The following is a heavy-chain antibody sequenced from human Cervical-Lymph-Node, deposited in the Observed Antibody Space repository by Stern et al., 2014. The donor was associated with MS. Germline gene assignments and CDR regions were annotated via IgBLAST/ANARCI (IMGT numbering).Heavy chain of an antibody. CDR3: AREGTYCSSSSCHFDS. J-gene: IGHJ4*02. CDR1: GFTFSTYT. CDR2: ISGDDSYI. V-gene: IGHV3-21*01. D-gene: IGHD2-15*01. Sequence: EVQLVASGGGLVKPGGSLRLSCAASGFTFSTYTMNWVRQAPGKGLEWVSSISGDDSYIFHADSLKGRFSISRDNAKNSLYLQMNSLRAEDTAVYYCAREGTYCSSSSCHFDSWGRGTLVTVSS.